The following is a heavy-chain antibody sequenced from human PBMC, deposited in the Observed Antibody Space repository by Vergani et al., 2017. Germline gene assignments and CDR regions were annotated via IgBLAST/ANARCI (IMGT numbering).Heavy chain of an antibody. CDR1: GFTFSSYA. CDR2: ISGSGGST. D-gene: IGHD3-3*01. CDR3: ARVRGIGDFWSGYYTVYPDY. J-gene: IGHJ4*02. Sequence: EVQLLESGGGLVQPGGSLRLSCAASGFTFSSYAMSWVRQAPGKGLEWVSAISGSGGSTYYADSVKGRFTISRDNYKNTLYLQMNSLRAEDTAVYYCARVRGIGDFWSGYYTVYPDYWGQGTLVTVSS. V-gene: IGHV3-23*01.